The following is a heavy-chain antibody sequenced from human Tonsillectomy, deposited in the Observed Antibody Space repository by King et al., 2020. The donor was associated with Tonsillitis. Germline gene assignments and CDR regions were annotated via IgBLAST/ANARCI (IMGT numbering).Heavy chain of an antibody. CDR1: GGSISSGGYS. J-gene: IGHJ5*02. V-gene: IGHV4-30-4*07. Sequence: QLQESGPGLVKPSQTLSLTCAVSGGSISSGGYSWSWIRQPPGKGLEWIGYIYYSGSTYYNPSLQSRVTISVDTSKNQFSLKLSSVTAADTAVYYCARTTYHDFWSGLTWFDPWGQGTLVTVSS. CDR2: IYYSGST. D-gene: IGHD3-3*01. CDR3: ARTTYHDFWSGLTWFDP.